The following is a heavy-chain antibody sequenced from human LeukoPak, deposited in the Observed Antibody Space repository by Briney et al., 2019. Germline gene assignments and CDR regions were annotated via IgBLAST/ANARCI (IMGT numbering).Heavy chain of an antibody. CDR2: IYYSGST. D-gene: IGHD3-9*01. Sequence: SETLSLTCTVSGGSISSSSYYWGWIRQPPGKGLEWIGSIYYSGSTYYNPSLKSRVTISVDTSKNQFSLKLSSVTAADTAVYYCARRRGYYDILTGYYAQANYFDYWGQGALVTVSS. V-gene: IGHV4-39*01. CDR1: GGSISSSSYY. J-gene: IGHJ4*02. CDR3: ARRRGYYDILTGYYAQANYFDY.